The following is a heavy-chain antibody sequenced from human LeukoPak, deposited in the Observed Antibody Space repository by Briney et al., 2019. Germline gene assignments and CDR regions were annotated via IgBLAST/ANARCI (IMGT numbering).Heavy chain of an antibody. J-gene: IGHJ5*02. CDR1: GGTSSSYA. D-gene: IGHD2-8*01. Sequence: ASVKVSFKASGGTSSSYAISWVRQAPGQGLEWMGGIIPIFGTANYAQKFQGRVTITADESTSTAYMELSSLRSEDTAVYYCAREATYASYNWFDPWGQGTLVTVSS. V-gene: IGHV1-69*01. CDR2: IIPIFGTA. CDR3: AREATYASYNWFDP.